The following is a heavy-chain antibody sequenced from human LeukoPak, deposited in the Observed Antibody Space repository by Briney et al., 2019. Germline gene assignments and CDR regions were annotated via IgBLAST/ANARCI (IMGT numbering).Heavy chain of an antibody. J-gene: IGHJ4*02. CDR1: GYAFNVYY. CDR2: INPNSGAT. CDR3: VRENWHYDY. D-gene: IGHD1-7*01. Sequence: ASVKVSCKASGYAFNVYYIHWVRPAPGQGLEWMGWINPNSGATNYAQKFQGRVTLTRDTSITTAYMELSRLRSDDTAIYYCVRENWHYDYWGQGTLATVSS. V-gene: IGHV1-2*02.